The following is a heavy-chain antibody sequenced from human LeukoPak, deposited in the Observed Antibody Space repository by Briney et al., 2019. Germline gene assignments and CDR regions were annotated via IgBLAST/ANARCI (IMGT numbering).Heavy chain of an antibody. Sequence: SETLSLTCTVSGGSISSSYYYWGWIRQPPGKGLEWIGSIYSSGSTYYNPSLKSRVTISVDTSKNQFSLKLTSVTAADTAVYYCARHHGPWGQGTLVTVSS. V-gene: IGHV4-39*01. CDR1: GGSISSSYYY. CDR3: ARHHGP. J-gene: IGHJ5*02. CDR2: IYSSGST. D-gene: IGHD4-17*01.